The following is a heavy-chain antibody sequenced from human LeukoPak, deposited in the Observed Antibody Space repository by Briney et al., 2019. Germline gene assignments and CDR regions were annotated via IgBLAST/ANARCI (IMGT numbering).Heavy chain of an antibody. CDR2: IYYSGST. CDR3: ARHNEKDDILTGFDY. D-gene: IGHD3-9*01. Sequence: PSETLSLTCTVSGGSISSYYWSWIRQPPGKGLEWIGYIYYSGSTNYNPSLKSRVTISVDTSKNQFSLKLSSVTAADTAVYYCARHNEKDDILTGFDYWGQGTLVTVSS. CDR1: GGSISSYY. J-gene: IGHJ4*02. V-gene: IGHV4-59*08.